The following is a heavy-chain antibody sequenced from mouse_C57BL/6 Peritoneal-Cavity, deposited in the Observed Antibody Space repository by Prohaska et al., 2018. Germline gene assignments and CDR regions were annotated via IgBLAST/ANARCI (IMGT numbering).Heavy chain of an antibody. V-gene: IGHV1-64*01. CDR3: APNYYGSIYGYFDV. Sequence: PGQGLAWIGMIHPNSGSTNYNEKFKSKDTLTVDKSSSTAYMQLSSLTSKDAAVYYCAPNYYGSIYGYFDVWGTGTTVNVSA. CDR2: IHPNSGST. D-gene: IGHD1-1*01. J-gene: IGHJ1*03.